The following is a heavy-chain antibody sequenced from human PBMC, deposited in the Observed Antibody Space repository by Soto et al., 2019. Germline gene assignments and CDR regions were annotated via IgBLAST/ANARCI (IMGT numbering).Heavy chain of an antibody. CDR3: ARDWNLYHITWSKWFHP. CDR2: ISYDGNNE. J-gene: IGHJ5*02. CDR1: GFTFSSYA. D-gene: IGHD1-1*01. Sequence: PGGSLRLSCTASGFTFSSYALYWVRQAPGKGLEWVAVISYDGNNEYYADSVKGRFTISRDNSNDKLFLQMNSLRSEETALYYCARDWNLYHITWSKWFHPWGQGTRVTVSS. V-gene: IGHV3-30-3*01.